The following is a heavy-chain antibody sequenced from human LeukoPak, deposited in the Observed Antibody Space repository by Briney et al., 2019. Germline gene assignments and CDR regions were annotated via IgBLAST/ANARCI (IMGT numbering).Heavy chain of an antibody. CDR3: ARQDDEDHGDPNWFDP. CDR2: IFFDGKT. V-gene: IGHV4-39*01. D-gene: IGHD4-17*01. Sequence: SETMSLTCSISGGSINTGSYWWGWIRQTPGRGREGFGSIFFDGKTFKNPSLKGRVTISVNNFNDQFSLRLTSVTAADPAIYYCARQDDEDHGDPNWFDPWGQGILVTVSS. CDR1: GGSINTGSYW. J-gene: IGHJ5*02.